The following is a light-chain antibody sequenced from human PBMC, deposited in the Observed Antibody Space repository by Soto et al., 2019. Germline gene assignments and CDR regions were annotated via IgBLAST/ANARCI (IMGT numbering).Light chain of an antibody. CDR2: KAS. CDR1: QSISSW. Sequence: DTQMPQSPSTLSASVGDRVTITCRASQSISSWLAWYQQKPGKAPKLLIYKASTLESGVPSRFSGSGSGTEFTLTISSLQSDDSATYYCQQYNSYSWTFGQGTKVDI. CDR3: QQYNSYSWT. V-gene: IGKV1-5*03. J-gene: IGKJ1*01.